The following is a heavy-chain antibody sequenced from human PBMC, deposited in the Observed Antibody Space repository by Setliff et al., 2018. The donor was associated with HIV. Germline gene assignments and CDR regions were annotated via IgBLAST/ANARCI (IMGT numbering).Heavy chain of an antibody. CDR3: ARDESDSLYYMDYYYMDV. J-gene: IGHJ6*03. Sequence: AASVKVSCKASGYTFTSYAMNWVRQAPGQGLEWMGWINTNTGNPTYAQGFTGRFVFSLDTSVSTAYLQISSLKAEDTAVYYCARDESDSLYYMDYYYMDVWGKGTTVTVSS. V-gene: IGHV7-4-1*02. CDR1: GYTFTSYA. D-gene: IGHD3-10*01. CDR2: INTNTGNP.